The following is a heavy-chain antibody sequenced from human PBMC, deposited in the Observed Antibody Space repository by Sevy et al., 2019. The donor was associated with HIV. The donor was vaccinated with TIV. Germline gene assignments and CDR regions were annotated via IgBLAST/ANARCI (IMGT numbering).Heavy chain of an antibody. CDR3: AKYYDILTGPLKGWFDP. Sequence: GSLRLSCAASGFTFSSYAMSWVRQAPGKGLEWVSAISGSGGSTYYADSVKGRFTISRDNSKNTLYLQMNSLRAEDTAVYYCAKYYDILTGPLKGWFDPWGQRTLVTVSS. D-gene: IGHD3-9*01. J-gene: IGHJ5*02. CDR1: GFTFSSYA. V-gene: IGHV3-23*01. CDR2: ISGSGGST.